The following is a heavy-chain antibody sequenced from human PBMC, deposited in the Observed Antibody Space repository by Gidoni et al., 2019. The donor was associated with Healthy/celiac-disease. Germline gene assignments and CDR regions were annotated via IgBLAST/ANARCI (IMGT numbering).Heavy chain of an antibody. V-gene: IGHV3-48*03. CDR2: ISSSASTI. Sequence: EVQLVESGGGWVPPGGSVSRSCAGSGFTFSSSEMNWDRQAPGKGLECVAYISSSASTIYYAVSVKGRFTISRDNPKISLYRQMNSLVAEDTAVYYCARDTVDSVYWGQGTLVTVSS. CDR3: ARDTVDSVY. D-gene: IGHD2-15*01. CDR1: GFTFSSSE. J-gene: IGHJ4*02.